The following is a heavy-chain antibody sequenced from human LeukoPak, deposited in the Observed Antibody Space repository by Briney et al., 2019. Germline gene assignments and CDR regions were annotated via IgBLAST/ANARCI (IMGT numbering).Heavy chain of an antibody. Sequence: GGSLRLSCAASGFTFSSYSMNWVRQAPGKGLEWVSYISSSSSTIYYADSVKGRFTISRDNAKNSLYLQMNSLRAEDTAMYYCARHRRIAVAGADYWGQGTLVTVSS. D-gene: IGHD6-19*01. CDR3: ARHRRIAVAGADY. CDR2: ISSSSSTI. V-gene: IGHV3-48*04. J-gene: IGHJ4*02. CDR1: GFTFSSYS.